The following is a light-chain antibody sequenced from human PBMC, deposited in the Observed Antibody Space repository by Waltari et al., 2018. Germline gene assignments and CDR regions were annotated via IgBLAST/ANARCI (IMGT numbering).Light chain of an antibody. J-gene: IGLJ2*01. CDR3: QVWDSSSDHMGV. CDR2: DDS. V-gene: IGLV3-21*02. CDR1: HTAAQS. Sequence: SVLTQSPSASAAPGQTARITGGGDHTAAQSVHWYQQGPGQTPMLVVYDDSNRPSGIPERFSGSNSGNTATLTIIRVEAGDEADYYCQVWDSSSDHMGVLGGGTKLTVL.